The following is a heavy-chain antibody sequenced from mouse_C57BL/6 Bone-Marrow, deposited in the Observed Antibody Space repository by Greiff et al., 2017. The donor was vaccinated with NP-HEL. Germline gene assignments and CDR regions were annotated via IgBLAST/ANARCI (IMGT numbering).Heavy chain of an antibody. CDR3: ARLGLRRGMPAWFAY. Sequence: VQLQQSGPELVKPGASVKIPCKASGYTFTDYNMDWVKQSHGKSLEWIGDINPNNGGTIYNQKFKGKATLTVDKSSSTAYMELRSLTSEDTAVYYCARLGLRRGMPAWFAYWGQGTLVTVSA. CDR2: INPNNGGT. J-gene: IGHJ3*01. D-gene: IGHD2-4*01. V-gene: IGHV1-18*01. CDR1: GYTFTDYN.